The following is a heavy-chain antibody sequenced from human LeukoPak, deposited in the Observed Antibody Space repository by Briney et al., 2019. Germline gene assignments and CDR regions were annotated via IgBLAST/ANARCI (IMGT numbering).Heavy chain of an antibody. CDR1: GYTFTSYY. CDR2: INPSGGST. Sequence: ASVKVSCKASGYTFTSYYMHWVRQAPGQGLEWMGIINPSGGSTSYAQKFQGRVTMTRDTSTSTVYMELSSLRSEDTAVYYCARGFGGYDSGAYYLDYWGQGTLVTVSS. D-gene: IGHD5-12*01. V-gene: IGHV1-46*01. J-gene: IGHJ4*02. CDR3: ARGFGGYDSGAYYLDY.